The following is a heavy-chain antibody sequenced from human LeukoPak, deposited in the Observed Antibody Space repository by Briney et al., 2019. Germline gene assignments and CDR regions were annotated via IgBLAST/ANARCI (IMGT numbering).Heavy chain of an antibody. CDR1: GFTFSSYW. D-gene: IGHD7-27*01. CDR2: INSDGSGT. J-gene: IGHJ4*01. V-gene: IGHV3-74*01. Sequence: TGGSLRLSCAVSGFTFSSYWMHWARQAPGKGLVWVSHINSDGSGTSYADAVKGRFTISRDNAKNTLYLQMNSLRAEDTAVYYCTRDTPGDGIDYWGHGTLVTVSS. CDR3: TRDTPGDGIDY.